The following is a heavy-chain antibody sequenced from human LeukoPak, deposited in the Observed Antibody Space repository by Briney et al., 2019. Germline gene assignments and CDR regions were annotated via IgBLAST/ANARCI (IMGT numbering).Heavy chain of an antibody. D-gene: IGHD6-13*01. CDR2: IYYSGST. CDR3: ARGSSSSHHPALT. J-gene: IGHJ5*02. CDR1: GGSISSSPYY. Sequence: SETLSLTCTVSGGSISSSPYYWGWIRQPPGKGLEWIGYIYYSGSTNYNPSLKSRVTISVDTSKNQFSLKLSSVTAADTAVYYCARGSSSSHHPALTWGQGTLVTVSS. V-gene: IGHV4-61*05.